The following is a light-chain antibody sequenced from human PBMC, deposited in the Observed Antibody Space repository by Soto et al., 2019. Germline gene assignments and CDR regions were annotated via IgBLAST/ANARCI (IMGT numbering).Light chain of an antibody. CDR2: KAS. Sequence: DIQMTQSPSTLSASVGDRVTITCRASQSISNSLAWYQQKPGKAPNLLIYKASSLESGVPSRFSGSGSGTEFTLIISSLQPDDVATYYCRQYVDYPVTFGGGTKVEMK. J-gene: IGKJ4*01. CDR3: RQYVDYPVT. V-gene: IGKV1-5*03. CDR1: QSISNS.